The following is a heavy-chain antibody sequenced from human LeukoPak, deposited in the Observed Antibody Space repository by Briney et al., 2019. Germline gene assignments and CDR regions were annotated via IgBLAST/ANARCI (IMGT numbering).Heavy chain of an antibody. D-gene: IGHD1-26*01. J-gene: IGHJ6*03. V-gene: IGHV4-4*07. CDR3: AREYIVGGTPYFYYVDV. CDR2: VFTSGIT. CDR1: GGSIGGYS. Sequence: SETLSLTCTVSGGSIGGYSWTWIRQSTGKGLEWIGRVFTSGITAYNPSLNSRVTMSVDTSDNHFSLNLTSVTVADTAVYYCAREYIVGGTPYFYYVDVWGKGTTVTVSS.